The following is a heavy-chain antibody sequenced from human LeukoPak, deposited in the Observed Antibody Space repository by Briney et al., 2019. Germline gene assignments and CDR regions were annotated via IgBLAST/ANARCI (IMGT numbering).Heavy chain of an antibody. V-gene: IGHV4-39*01. J-gene: IGHJ6*03. CDR1: GGSISSSSYY. CDR3: ARVRDYYYYYYMDV. CDR2: IYYSGST. Sequence: PSETLSLTCTVSGGSISSSSYYWGWIRQPPGKGLEWIGSIYYSGSTYYNPSLKSRVTISVDTSKNQFSLKLSSVTAADTAVYYCARVRDYYYYYYMDVWGKGTTVTVSS.